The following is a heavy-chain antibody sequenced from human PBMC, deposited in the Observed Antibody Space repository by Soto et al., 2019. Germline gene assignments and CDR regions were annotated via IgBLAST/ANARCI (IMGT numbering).Heavy chain of an antibody. CDR3: ARVPQAYRLKIGHDLAFGF. CDR1: GDSVSSKSAA. Sequence: PAQTLSLTCAISGDSVSSKSAAWNWIRQSPSRGLEWLGRTYYRSKWYNDYAVSVKSRITINPDTSKHHFSLHLNSLSPEDAACYYCARVPQAYRLKIGHDLAFGFRGDGTM. V-gene: IGHV6-1*01. D-gene: IGHD3-16*01. J-gene: IGHJ3*01. CDR2: TYYRSKWYN.